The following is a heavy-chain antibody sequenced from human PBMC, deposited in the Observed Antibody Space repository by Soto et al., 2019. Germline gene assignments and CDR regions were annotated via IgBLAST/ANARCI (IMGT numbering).Heavy chain of an antibody. D-gene: IGHD2-15*01. J-gene: IGHJ4*02. CDR1: GFTFSSYG. V-gene: IGHV3-33*01. CDR3: AGEAPNIVVVETATGIFDY. CDR2: IWYDGSNK. Sequence: QVQLVESGGGVVQPGRSLRLSCAASGFTFSSYGMHWVRQAPGKGLEWVAVIWYDGSNKYYADSVKGRFTISRDNSKKTLYLQMNSLRAEDTAVYYCAGEAPNIVVVETATGIFDYWGQGTLVTVSS.